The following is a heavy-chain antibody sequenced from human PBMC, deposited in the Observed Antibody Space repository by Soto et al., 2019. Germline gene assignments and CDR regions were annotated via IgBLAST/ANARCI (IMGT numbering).Heavy chain of an antibody. V-gene: IGHV4-59*01. CDR3: AKWSSAMKAYDV. Sequence: QVQLQESGPGLVKPSETLSLTCTVSGGSTSDYYWNWIRQPPGKGLEWIGYIHYSGNNNYNPSLKRRVTMSVDTARNQCALKRSSVTAADTAVYYCAKWSSAMKAYDVWGQGTIVTVSS. D-gene: IGHD5-18*01. J-gene: IGHJ3*01. CDR2: IHYSGNN. CDR1: GGSTSDYY.